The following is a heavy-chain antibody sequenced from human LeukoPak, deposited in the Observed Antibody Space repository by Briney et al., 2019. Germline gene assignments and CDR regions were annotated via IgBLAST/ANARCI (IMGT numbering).Heavy chain of an antibody. D-gene: IGHD3-10*02. CDR1: GFTFSSYE. J-gene: IGHJ6*04. Sequence: GGSLRLSCAASGFTFSSYEMNWVRQAPGKGLEWVSYISSSGSTIYYADSVKGRFTISRDNAKNSLYLQMNSLRAEHTPLYYCAQLGITMIGGVWGKGTTVTISS. V-gene: IGHV3-48*03. CDR2: ISSSGSTI. CDR3: AQLGITMIGGV.